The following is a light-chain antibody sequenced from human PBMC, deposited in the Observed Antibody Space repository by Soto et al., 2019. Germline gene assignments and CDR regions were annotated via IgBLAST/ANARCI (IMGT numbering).Light chain of an antibody. V-gene: IGLV2-14*03. Sequence: QSVLTQPASVSGSPGQSITISFTGTSSDVGGYNYVSWYQQHPGKAPKLMIYDVSNRPSGVSNRFSGSKSGNTASLTISGLQTEDEADYYCSSSTSSSTRVFGTGTKVTVL. CDR3: SSSTSSSTRV. CDR1: SSDVGGYNY. CDR2: DVS. J-gene: IGLJ1*01.